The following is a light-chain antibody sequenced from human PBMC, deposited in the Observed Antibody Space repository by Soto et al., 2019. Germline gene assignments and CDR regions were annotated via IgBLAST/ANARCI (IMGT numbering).Light chain of an antibody. CDR1: SSDIGAYNF. J-gene: IGLJ1*01. CDR2: GVT. V-gene: IGLV2-14*01. Sequence: QSVLTQPASASGSPGQSIIISCSGTSSDIGAYNFVAWYQQHPGKAPKLIIYGVTNRPSGVSNRFSGSKSGNTASLTISGLQAEDEADYYCTSYTDATTYVSGTGTKVTVL. CDR3: TSYTDATTYV.